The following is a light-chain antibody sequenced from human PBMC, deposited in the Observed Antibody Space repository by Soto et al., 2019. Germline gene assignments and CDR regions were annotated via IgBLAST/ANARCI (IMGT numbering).Light chain of an antibody. CDR3: QKFNTAPLT. J-gene: IGKJ5*01. CDR2: SAS. CDR1: QDISVY. V-gene: IGKV1-27*01. Sequence: DIQMTQYPSSLSASVGDRVTITCRASQDISVYLAWYQQKPGKVPKLLIYSASTLQSGVPSRFSGSGSGTDFTLTISSLQPEDVATYYCQKFNTAPLTFGQATRLEIK.